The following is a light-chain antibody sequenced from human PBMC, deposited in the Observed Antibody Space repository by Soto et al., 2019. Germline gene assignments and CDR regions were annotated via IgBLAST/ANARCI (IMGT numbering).Light chain of an antibody. J-gene: IGKJ2*01. Sequence: EIVMTQSPATLSVSLGERVTLSCRASQSVSCYLAWYQQKPGQAPSLLISDASTRATDIPDRFSGSGSGTDFTLTISSLQATDLAVYYCLQYSTWPPLYTFGQGTKLEIK. V-gene: IGKV3-15*01. CDR3: LQYSTWPPLYT. CDR1: QSVSCY. CDR2: DAS.